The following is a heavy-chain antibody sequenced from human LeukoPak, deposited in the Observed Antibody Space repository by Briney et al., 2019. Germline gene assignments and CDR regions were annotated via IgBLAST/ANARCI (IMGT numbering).Heavy chain of an antibody. D-gene: IGHD3-22*01. CDR3: ARARYYDSSGYYSDY. Sequence: SETLSLTCTVSGGSISSYYWSWIRQPPGKGLEWIGYIYYSGSTNYNPSLKSRVTISVDTSKNQFSLKLSSVTAADTAVYYCARARYYDSSGYYSDYWGQGTLVTVSS. CDR2: IYYSGST. CDR1: GGSISSYY. J-gene: IGHJ4*02. V-gene: IGHV4-59*01.